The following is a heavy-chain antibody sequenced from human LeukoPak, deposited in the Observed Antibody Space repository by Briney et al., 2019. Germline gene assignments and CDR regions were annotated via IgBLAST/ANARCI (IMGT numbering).Heavy chain of an antibody. Sequence: PSETLSLTCTVSGGSISSSSYYWGWIRQPPGKGLEWIGSIYYSGSTYYNPSLKSRVTISVDTSKNQFSLKLSSVTAADTAVYYCARDGWYYYDSSGYYLEDWGQGTLVTVSS. V-gene: IGHV4-39*07. D-gene: IGHD3-22*01. J-gene: IGHJ4*02. CDR1: GGSISSSSYY. CDR3: ARDGWYYYDSSGYYLED. CDR2: IYYSGST.